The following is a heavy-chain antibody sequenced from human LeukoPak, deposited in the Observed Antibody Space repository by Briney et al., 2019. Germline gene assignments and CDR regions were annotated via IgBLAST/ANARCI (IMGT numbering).Heavy chain of an antibody. CDR3: AKTTRNGGNSNYFDY. V-gene: IGHV3-23*01. J-gene: IGHJ4*02. CDR2: ISGSGGST. D-gene: IGHD4-23*01. Sequence: GRSLRLSCAASGFTFSSYAMSWVRQAPGKGLEWVSAISGSGGSTYYADSVKGRFTISRDNSKNTLYLQMNSLRAEDTAVYYCAKTTRNGGNSNYFDYWGQGTLVTVSS. CDR1: GFTFSSYA.